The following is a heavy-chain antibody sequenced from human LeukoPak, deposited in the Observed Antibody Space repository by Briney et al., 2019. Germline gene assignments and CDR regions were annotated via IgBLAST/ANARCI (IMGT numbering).Heavy chain of an antibody. CDR2: ISGSGGST. Sequence: QPGRSLRPSCAASGFTFSSYAMSWVRQAPGKGLEWVSAISGSGGSTYYADSVKGRFTISRDNSKNTLYLQMNSLRAEDTAVYYCAKDRRGRYDSSGYFDYWGQGTLVTVSS. D-gene: IGHD3-22*01. CDR1: GFTFSSYA. CDR3: AKDRRGRYDSSGYFDY. J-gene: IGHJ4*02. V-gene: IGHV3-23*01.